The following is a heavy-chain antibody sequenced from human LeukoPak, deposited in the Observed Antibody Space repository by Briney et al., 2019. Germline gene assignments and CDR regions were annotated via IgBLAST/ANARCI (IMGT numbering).Heavy chain of an antibody. J-gene: IGHJ3*02. D-gene: IGHD3-9*01. V-gene: IGHV4-39*07. CDR2: IYSSGST. CDR1: GVSISSSTYY. CDR3: ARLDYDILTGYYNSAFDI. Sequence: KTSETLSLTCTVSGVSISSSTYYWGWIRQPPGKGLEWIGSIYSSGSTYYNSSLKSRVTIPIDTSKNQFSLKLSSVTAADTAVYYCARLDYDILTGYYNSAFDIWGQGTMVTVSS.